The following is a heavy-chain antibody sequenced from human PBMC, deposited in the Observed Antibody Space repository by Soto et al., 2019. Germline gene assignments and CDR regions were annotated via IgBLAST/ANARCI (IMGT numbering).Heavy chain of an antibody. CDR3: ARDRDTIFGVVTPPDY. D-gene: IGHD3-3*01. CDR1: GFTFSSYS. Sequence: EVQLVESGGGLVKPGGSLRLSCAASGFTFSSYSMNWVRQAPGNGLEWVSSISSSSSYIYYADSVKGRFTISRDNAKNSVYLQMNSLRVEDTAVYYCARDRDTIFGVVTPPDYWGQGTLVTVSS. V-gene: IGHV3-21*01. CDR2: ISSSSSYI. J-gene: IGHJ4*02.